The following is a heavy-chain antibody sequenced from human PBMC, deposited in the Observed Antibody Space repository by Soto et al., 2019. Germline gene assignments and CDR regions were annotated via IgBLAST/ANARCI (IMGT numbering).Heavy chain of an antibody. V-gene: IGHV4-34*01. Sequence: QVQLQQWGAGLLKPSETLSLTCAVYGGSFSGYYWSWIRQPPGKGLEWIGEINHSGSTNYNPSLKSRVTISVDASKYQFSLKLSSVTAADTAVYYCARSLCSGGSCYTRPFDYWGQGTLVTVSS. D-gene: IGHD2-15*01. CDR3: ARSLCSGGSCYTRPFDY. CDR2: INHSGST. CDR1: GGSFSGYY. J-gene: IGHJ4*02.